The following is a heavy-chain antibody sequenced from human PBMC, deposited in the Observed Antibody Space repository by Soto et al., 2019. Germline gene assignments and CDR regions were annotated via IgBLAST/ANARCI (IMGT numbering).Heavy chain of an antibody. V-gene: IGHV1-69*06. CDR3: ARGPPFDSFAM. CDR1: GVTFSDYG. Sequence: QVQLVQSGAEVKKPGSSVKVSCKASGVTFSDYGISWVRQAPGQGLEWMGGIIPISGKVYYAQKFQGRVTITADRSTNTAYVEVTSLRSDDTAVYYWARGPPFDSFAMWGPGTLVTVSS. J-gene: IGHJ3*02. CDR2: IIPISGKV.